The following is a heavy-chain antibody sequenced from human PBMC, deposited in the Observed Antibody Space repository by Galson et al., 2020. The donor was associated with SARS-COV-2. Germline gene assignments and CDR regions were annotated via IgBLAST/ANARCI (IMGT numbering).Heavy chain of an antibody. V-gene: IGHV3-33*01. J-gene: IGHJ4*02. CDR3: ARDWAVADPGDY. CDR1: GFTFSSYG. Sequence: GGSLRLSCAASGFTFSSYGMHWVRQAPGKGLEWVAVIWHDGSNKYYADSVKGRFTISRDNSKNTLYLQMNSLRAEDTAVYYCARDWAVADPGDYWGQGTLVTVSS. D-gene: IGHD6-19*01. CDR2: IWHDGSNK.